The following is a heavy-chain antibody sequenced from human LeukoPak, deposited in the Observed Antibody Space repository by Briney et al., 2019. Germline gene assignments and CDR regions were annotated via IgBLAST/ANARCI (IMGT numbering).Heavy chain of an antibody. CDR3: AREPNWSPTTPGYFDL. CDR1: GFTVSSNY. J-gene: IGHJ2*01. D-gene: IGHD4-17*01. CDR2: IYSGGST. Sequence: PGGSLRLSCAASGFTVSSNYMSWVRQAPGKGLEWVSVIYSGGSTYYADSVKGRFTISRDNSKNTVYLQMDSLRAEDTAMYYCAREPNWSPTTPGYFDLWGRGTLVTVSS. V-gene: IGHV3-53*01.